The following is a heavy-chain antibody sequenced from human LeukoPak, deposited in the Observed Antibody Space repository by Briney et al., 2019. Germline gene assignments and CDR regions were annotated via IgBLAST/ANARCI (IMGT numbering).Heavy chain of an antibody. V-gene: IGHV3-15*01. Sequence: GGSLRLSCAASGFTFSNAWMNWVRQAPGKGLEWVGRIKSKTDGGTTDYAAPVKGRSTISRDDSKNTLYLQMNSLKTEDTAVYYCTTDQRITVFGVVVNDHGAFDIWGQGTMVTVSS. J-gene: IGHJ3*02. CDR1: GFTFSNAW. CDR3: TTDQRITVFGVVVNDHGAFDI. CDR2: IKSKTDGGTT. D-gene: IGHD3-3*01.